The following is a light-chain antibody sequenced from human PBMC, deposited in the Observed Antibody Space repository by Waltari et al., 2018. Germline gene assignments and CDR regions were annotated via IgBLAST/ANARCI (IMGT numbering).Light chain of an antibody. CDR2: VVS. V-gene: IGLV2-14*03. J-gene: IGLJ1*01. CDR1: SSDVGAFDY. Sequence: QSALSQPASVSGSPGQSITISCTGPSSDVGAFDYVSWYQQHPGKAPKLMIYVVSDRPSGVSNRFSGSKSGNTASLTISGLQAEDEADYYCSSYTTTYKLVFGSGTRVTVL. CDR3: SSYTTTYKLV.